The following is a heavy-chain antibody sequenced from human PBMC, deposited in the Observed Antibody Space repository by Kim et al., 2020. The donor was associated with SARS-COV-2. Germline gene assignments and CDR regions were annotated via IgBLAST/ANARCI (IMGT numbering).Heavy chain of an antibody. J-gene: IGHJ4*02. Sequence: GDITASADYEKGRFTISRDNSKTTLYLQMSSLRAEDTAIYYCANPRQPDYWGQGTLVTVSS. CDR3: ANPRQPDY. CDR2: GDIT. V-gene: IGHV3-23*01. D-gene: IGHD6-13*01.